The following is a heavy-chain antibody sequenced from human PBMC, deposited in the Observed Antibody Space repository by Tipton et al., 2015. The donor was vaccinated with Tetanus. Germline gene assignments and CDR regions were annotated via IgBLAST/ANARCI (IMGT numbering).Heavy chain of an antibody. V-gene: IGHV6-1*01. D-gene: IGHD6-13*01. CDR2: TYYRSKWYN. CDR3: ARDRQQLVRDGGYAFDI. CDR1: GDSVSSNSAA. Sequence: GLVKPSQTLSLTCAISGDSVSSNSAAWNWIRQSPSRGLEWLGRTYYRSKWYNDYAVSVKSRITINPDTSKNQFSLQLNSVTPEDTAVYCCARDRQQLVRDGGYAFDIWGQGAMVAVSS. J-gene: IGHJ3*02.